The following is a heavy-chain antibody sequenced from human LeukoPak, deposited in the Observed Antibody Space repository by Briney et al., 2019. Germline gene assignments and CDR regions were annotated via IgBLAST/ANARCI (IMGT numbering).Heavy chain of an antibody. V-gene: IGHV1-2*02. CDR3: ARGGRYCSGGSCYQDY. CDR2: INPNSGGT. J-gene: IGHJ4*02. Sequence: ASVKVSCKASGYTFTGYYMHWVRQAPGQGLEWMGWINPNSGGTNYVQKFQGRVTMTRDTSISTAYIELSRLRSDDTAVYYCARGGRYCSGGSCYQDYWGQGTLVTVCS. CDR1: GYTFTGYY. D-gene: IGHD2-15*01.